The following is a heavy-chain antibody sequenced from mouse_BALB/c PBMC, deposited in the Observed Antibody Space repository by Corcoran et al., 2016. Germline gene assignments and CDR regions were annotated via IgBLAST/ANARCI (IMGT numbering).Heavy chain of an antibody. CDR1: GYTFSSYW. J-gene: IGHJ1*01. Sequence: QVQLQQSGAELMKPGASVKISCKATGYTFSSYWKELVKQRPGHGLEWIGEMLPGSGSTNYNEKFKGKATFTADTSSNTAYMQLSSLTSEDSAVYYCARDERDWYFDVWGAGTTVTVSS. V-gene: IGHV1-9*01. CDR2: MLPGSGST. CDR3: ARDERDWYFDV.